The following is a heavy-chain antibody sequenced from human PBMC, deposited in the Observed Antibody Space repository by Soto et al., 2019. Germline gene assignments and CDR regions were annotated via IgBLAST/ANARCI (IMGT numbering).Heavy chain of an antibody. J-gene: IGHJ6*02. CDR1: GFTFSSYG. D-gene: IGHD2-15*01. V-gene: IGHV3-30*18. CDR3: AKSLLGYCSGGRCKTNYYYYGMDV. CDR2: ISYDGSNK. Sequence: GGSLRLSCAASGFTFSSYGMHWVRQAPGKGLEWVSGISYDGSNKYYADSVKGRFTISRDNSRNTLYLQMNSLRAEDTAVYYCAKSLLGYCSGGRCKTNYYYYGMDVWGQGTTVTVSS.